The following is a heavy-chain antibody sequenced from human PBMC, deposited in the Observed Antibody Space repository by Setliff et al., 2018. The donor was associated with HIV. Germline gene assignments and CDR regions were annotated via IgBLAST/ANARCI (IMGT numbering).Heavy chain of an antibody. J-gene: IGHJ4*02. CDR2: IYPGDSDT. CDR1: GYSFPTHW. D-gene: IGHD3-16*01. Sequence: PGESLKISCKGSGYSFPTHWIAWVRQMPGKGLEWMGIIYPGDSDTRYGPSFQGQVTISADKSTNTAFLQWTSLRASDTAMYYCTRLWHENWGGVDYWGQGTLVTVPQ. CDR3: TRLWHENWGGVDY. V-gene: IGHV5-51*01.